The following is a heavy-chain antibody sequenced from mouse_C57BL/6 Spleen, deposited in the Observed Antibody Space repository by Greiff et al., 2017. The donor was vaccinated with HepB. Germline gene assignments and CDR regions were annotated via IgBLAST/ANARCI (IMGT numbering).Heavy chain of an antibody. CDR2: IHPNNGGT. Sequence: VQLQQSGPELVKPGASVKISCKASGYTFTDYYMNWVKQSHGKSLEWIGDIHPNNGGTSYNQKFKGKATLTVDKSSSTAYMELRSLTSEDSAVYYCARADYGYDVNAMDYWGQGTSVTVSS. J-gene: IGHJ4*01. CDR1: GYTFTDYY. V-gene: IGHV1-26*01. CDR3: ARADYGYDVNAMDY. D-gene: IGHD2-2*01.